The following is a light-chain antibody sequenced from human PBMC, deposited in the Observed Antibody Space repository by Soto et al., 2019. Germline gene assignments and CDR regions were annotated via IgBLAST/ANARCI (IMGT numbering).Light chain of an antibody. Sequence: EIVMTQSPATLSVSPGERATLSCRASQSVSSNLAWYQLKPGQAPRLLIYGASTRATGIPARFSGSGSGTEFPLTISSLQSEDFAVYYCQQYNDWPPYTFGQGTKLEIK. V-gene: IGKV3-15*01. J-gene: IGKJ2*01. CDR3: QQYNDWPPYT. CDR1: QSVSSN. CDR2: GAS.